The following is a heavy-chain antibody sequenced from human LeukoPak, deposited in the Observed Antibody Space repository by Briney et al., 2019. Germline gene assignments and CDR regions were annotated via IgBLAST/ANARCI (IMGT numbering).Heavy chain of an antibody. D-gene: IGHD3-3*01. CDR2: IYYSGTT. V-gene: IGHV4-39*07. CDR1: GGSISSSSYY. CDR3: ASRSSIWSGYQDTLYYFDS. J-gene: IGHJ4*02. Sequence: SETLSLTCTVSGGSISSSSYYWGWIRQTPGKGLEWIGSIYYSGTTYYNPSLKSRVTISVDTSKNQFSLKLSSVTAADTAVYYCASRSSIWSGYQDTLYYFDSWGQGTLVTVSS.